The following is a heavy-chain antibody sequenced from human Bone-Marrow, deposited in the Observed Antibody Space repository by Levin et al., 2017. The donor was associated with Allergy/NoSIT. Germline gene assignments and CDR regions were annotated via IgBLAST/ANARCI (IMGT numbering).Heavy chain of an antibody. CDR3: ARDCYHCFDY. V-gene: IGHV3-74*01. J-gene: IGHJ4*02. CDR1: GFSFSTTW. CDR2: ITSDGSDT. Sequence: GGSLRLSCAASGFSFSTTWMNWVRQDPGKGLVWVSRITSDGSDTSYADFVKGRFTISRDNAKNTVYLQMNSLRVDDTAVYYCARDCYHCFDYWGQGTLVTVSS. D-gene: IGHD2-15*01.